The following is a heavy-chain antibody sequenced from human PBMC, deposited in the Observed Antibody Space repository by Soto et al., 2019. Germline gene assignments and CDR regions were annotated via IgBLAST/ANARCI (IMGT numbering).Heavy chain of an antibody. CDR1: GFTFSSYA. CDR2: ISYDGSNK. Sequence: QVQLVESGGGVVQPGRSLRLSCAASGFTFSSYAMHWVRQAPGKGLEWVAVISYDGSNKYYADSVKGRFTISGDNSKNTRYLQMNSLRAEDTAVCYCAREGVPMTMIVVVIGAFDIWGQGTMVTVSS. CDR3: AREGVPMTMIVVVIGAFDI. D-gene: IGHD3-22*01. V-gene: IGHV3-30-3*01. J-gene: IGHJ3*02.